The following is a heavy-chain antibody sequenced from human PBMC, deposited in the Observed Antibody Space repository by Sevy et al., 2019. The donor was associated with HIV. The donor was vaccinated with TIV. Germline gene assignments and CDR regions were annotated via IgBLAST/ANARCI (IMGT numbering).Heavy chain of an antibody. CDR2: MYRGGST. CDR1: GYSINSGYY. V-gene: IGHV4-38-2*01. CDR3: AADSGNYYGAFDI. Sequence: SETLSLTCAVSGYSINSGYYWGWVRQPPGKGLEWIGSMYRGGSTYYNPSLKSRVTISLDTSKNQFSLKLSSVTAADTAVYYCAADSGNYYGAFDIWGQGTMVTVSS. D-gene: IGHD1-26*01. J-gene: IGHJ3*02.